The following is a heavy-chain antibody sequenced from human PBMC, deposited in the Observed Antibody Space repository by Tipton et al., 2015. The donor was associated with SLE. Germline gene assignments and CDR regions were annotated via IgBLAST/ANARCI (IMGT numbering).Heavy chain of an antibody. V-gene: IGHV3-23*03. CDR1: GFTFSDYA. Sequence: SLRLSCTASGFTFSDYAMNWVRQAPGKGLEWVSVITSGGVTYYSDSVKGRFIISRDDSKTTMYLQMNRLRPEDTAVYYCAKDRFYDSGGYFFFGYWGPGTQVTVSS. CDR2: ITSGGVT. CDR3: AKDRFYDSGGYFFFGY. D-gene: IGHD3-22*01. J-gene: IGHJ4*02.